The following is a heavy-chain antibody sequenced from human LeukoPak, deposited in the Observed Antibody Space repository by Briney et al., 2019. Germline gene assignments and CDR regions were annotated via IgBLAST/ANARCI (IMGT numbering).Heavy chain of an antibody. Sequence: ASVKVSCKASGYTFTGYYMHWVRQAPGQGLEWMGWINPNSGGTNYAQKFQGRVTMTRDTSISTAYMELSRLRSDDTALYYCAREGDGYNLEEYYFDYWGQGTLVTVSS. D-gene: IGHD5-24*01. CDR3: AREGDGYNLEEYYFDY. J-gene: IGHJ4*02. CDR1: GYTFTGYY. CDR2: INPNSGGT. V-gene: IGHV1-2*02.